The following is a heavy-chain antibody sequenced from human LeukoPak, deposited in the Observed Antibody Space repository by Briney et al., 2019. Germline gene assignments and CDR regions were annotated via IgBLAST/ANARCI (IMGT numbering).Heavy chain of an antibody. CDR2: IGISSGNT. J-gene: IGHJ4*02. V-gene: IGHV3-48*01. CDR1: GFTFSSYS. D-gene: IGHD2-2*01. CDR3: ARDTKYAFDN. Sequence: GGSLRLSCAASGFTFSSYSMNWVRQAPGKGLEWISYIGISSGNTKYADSVKGRFTISGDKAKNSVYLQMNSLRVGDTAVYYCARDTKYAFDNWGQGTLVTVSS.